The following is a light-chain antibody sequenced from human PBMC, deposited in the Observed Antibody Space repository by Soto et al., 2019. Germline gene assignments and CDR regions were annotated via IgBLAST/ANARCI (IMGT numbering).Light chain of an antibody. J-gene: IGKJ3*01. Sequence: DIQMTQSPSSLSASVGDRVTITCQASQDISNYLNWYQQKPGKAPKLLIYDASNLETGVPSRFSGSGSGTDFTLTISRLEPEDFAVYYCQQYGGSFRVFGPGTKVDIK. CDR2: DAS. V-gene: IGKV1-33*01. CDR3: QQYGGSFRV. CDR1: QDISNY.